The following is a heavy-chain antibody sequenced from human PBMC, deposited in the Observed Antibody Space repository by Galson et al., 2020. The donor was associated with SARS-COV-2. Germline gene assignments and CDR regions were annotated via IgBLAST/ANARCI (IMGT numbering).Heavy chain of an antibody. CDR1: GFTFSSYG. CDR3: AKTYYYGSAVYYYMDV. Sequence: GGSLRLSCAASGFTFSSYGMHWVRQAPGKGLEWVAFIRYDGSNKYYADSVKGRFTISRDNSKNTLYLQMNSLRAEDTAVYYCAKTYYYGSAVYYYMDVWGKGTTVTVSS. V-gene: IGHV3-30*02. J-gene: IGHJ6*03. D-gene: IGHD3-10*01. CDR2: IRYDGSNK.